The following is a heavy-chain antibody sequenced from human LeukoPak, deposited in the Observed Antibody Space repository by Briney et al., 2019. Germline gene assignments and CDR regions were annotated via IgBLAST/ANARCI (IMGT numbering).Heavy chain of an antibody. V-gene: IGHV3-30*18. CDR1: GFTFSSYG. CDR2: ISYDGSNK. Sequence: GGSLRLSCAASGFTFSSYGVDWVRQAPGKGLEWEAAISYDGSNKYFADSVRGRFTISRDNSKNTLYLQMNSLRAEDTAVYYCAKDHGIAAPGIFDYWGQGILVTVSP. CDR3: AKDHGIAAPGIFDY. D-gene: IGHD6-13*01. J-gene: IGHJ4*02.